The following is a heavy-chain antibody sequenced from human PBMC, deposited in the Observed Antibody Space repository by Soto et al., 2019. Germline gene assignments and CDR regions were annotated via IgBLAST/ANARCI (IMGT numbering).Heavy chain of an antibody. CDR1: GFTFTSYN. CDR2: ISSSSYYI. J-gene: IGHJ6*02. Sequence: EVKLVESGGGLVKPGGSLRLSCAASGFTFTSYNMNWVRQAPGKGLEWVSSISSSSYYIYYADAVKGRFTISRDNAKNSLELQMSSLRAEDTAVYYCASGGLGYCSNGVCFLYGMDVWGQGNTVTVSS. CDR3: ASGGLGYCSNGVCFLYGMDV. V-gene: IGHV3-21*01. D-gene: IGHD2-8*01.